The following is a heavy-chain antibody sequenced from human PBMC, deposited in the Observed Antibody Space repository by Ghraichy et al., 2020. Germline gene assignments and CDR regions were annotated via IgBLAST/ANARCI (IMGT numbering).Heavy chain of an antibody. CDR1: GFTFSSYS. CDR2: ISSSSSTI. J-gene: IGHJ6*02. CDR3: ARDRYCSSTSCSYGMDV. V-gene: IGHV3-48*02. Sequence: GASLNISCAASGFTFSSYSMNWVRQAPGKGLEWVSYISSSSSTIYYADSVKGRFTISRDNAKNSLYLQMNSLRDEDTAVYYCARDRYCSSTSCSYGMDVWGQGTTVTVSS. D-gene: IGHD2-2*01.